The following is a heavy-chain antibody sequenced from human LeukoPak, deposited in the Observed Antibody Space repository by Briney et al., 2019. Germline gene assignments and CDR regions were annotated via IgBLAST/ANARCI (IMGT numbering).Heavy chain of an antibody. J-gene: IGHJ5*02. CDR1: GVSVSSGSYY. D-gene: IGHD3-22*01. CDR3: ARLVDTPVIRGYYFDP. V-gene: IGHV4-61*02. Sequence: SETLSLTCTVSGVSVSSGSYYWSWIRQPAGEGLEWIGRIYISGSTNYNSSLRGRVTMSIDTSKNQFSLTLTSVTAADTAVYYCARLVDTPVIRGYYFDPWGQGTLVTVSS. CDR2: IYISGST.